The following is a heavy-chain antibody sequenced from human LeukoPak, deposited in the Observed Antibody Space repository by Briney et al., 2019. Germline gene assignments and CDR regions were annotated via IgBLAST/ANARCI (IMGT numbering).Heavy chain of an antibody. J-gene: IGHJ4*02. Sequence: ASVKVSCKASGYTFTSYAMHWVRQAPGQRLEWMGWIDAGNGNTKYSQKFQGRVTITRDTSASTAYMELSSLRSEDTAVYYCARAEVVVVPAATTIFDYWGQGTLVTVSS. CDR3: ARAEVVVVPAATTIFDY. D-gene: IGHD2-2*01. CDR1: GYTFTSYA. CDR2: IDAGNGNT. V-gene: IGHV1-3*01.